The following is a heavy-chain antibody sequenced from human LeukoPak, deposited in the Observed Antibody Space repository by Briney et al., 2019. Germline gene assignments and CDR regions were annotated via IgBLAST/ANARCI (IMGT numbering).Heavy chain of an antibody. V-gene: IGHV4-30-2*01. Sequence: SQTLSLTCAVSGGSISSGGYSWSWLRQPPGKGLEWIGYIYHSGSTYYNPSLKSRVTISVDRSKNQFSLKLSSVTAADTAVYYCARFVRAHRSYYYGMDVWGQGTTVTVSS. D-gene: IGHD3-16*02. CDR2: IYHSGST. CDR3: ARFVRAHRSYYYGMDV. J-gene: IGHJ6*02. CDR1: GGSISSGGYS.